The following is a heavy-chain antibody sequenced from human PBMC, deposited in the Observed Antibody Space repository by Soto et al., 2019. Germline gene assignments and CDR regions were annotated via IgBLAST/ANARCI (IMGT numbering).Heavy chain of an antibody. CDR1: GGTFSSYA. V-gene: IGHV1-69*12. D-gene: IGHD6-13*01. CDR3: ARDVIAAAGTAG. CDR2: IIPIFGTA. Sequence: QVQLVQSGAAVKKPGSSGKVSCKASGGTFSSYAISWVRQAPGQGLEWMGGIIPIFGTANYAQKFQGRVTITADESTSTAYMELSSLRSEETAVYYCARDVIAAAGTAGWGQGTLVTVSS. J-gene: IGHJ4*02.